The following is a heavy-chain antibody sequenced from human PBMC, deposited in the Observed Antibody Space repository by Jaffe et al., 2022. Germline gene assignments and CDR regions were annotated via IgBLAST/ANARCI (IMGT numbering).Heavy chain of an antibody. CDR1: GFSLSTSGMC. CDR3: ARIVLDYGDYVASDYYYYYMDV. Sequence: QVTLRESGPALVKPTQTLTLTCTFSGFSLSTSGMCVSWIRQPPGKALEWLALIDWDDDKYYSTSLKTRLTISKDTSKNQVVLTMTNMDPVDTATYYCARIVLDYGDYVASDYYYYYMDVWGKGTTVTVSS. CDR2: IDWDDDK. V-gene: IGHV2-70*01. J-gene: IGHJ6*03. D-gene: IGHD4-17*01.